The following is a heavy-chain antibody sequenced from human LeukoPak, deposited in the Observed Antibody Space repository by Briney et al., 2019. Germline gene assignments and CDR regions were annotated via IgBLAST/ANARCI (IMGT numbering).Heavy chain of an antibody. CDR2: IWYDGSNK. CDR3: ARDHRRYSSGWYYFDY. CDR1: GFTFSSYG. Sequence: PGRSLRLSCAASGFTFSSYGMHWVRQAPGKGLGWVGVIWYDGSNKYYADSVKGRFTISRDNSKNTLYLQMNSLRAEDTAVYYCARDHRRYSSGWYYFDYWGQGTLVTVSS. J-gene: IGHJ4*02. V-gene: IGHV3-33*01. D-gene: IGHD6-19*01.